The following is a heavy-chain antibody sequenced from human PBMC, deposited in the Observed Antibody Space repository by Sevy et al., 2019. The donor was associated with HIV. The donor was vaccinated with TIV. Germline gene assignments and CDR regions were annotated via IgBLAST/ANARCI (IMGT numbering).Heavy chain of an antibody. Sequence: SETLSLTCTVSGGSISSYYWSWIRQPPGNGLEWIGYIYYSGSTNYNPSLKSRVTISVDTSKNQFSLKLSSVTAADTAVYYCARDSASRGDDAFDIWGQGTMVTVSS. CDR1: GGSISSYY. D-gene: IGHD1-26*01. CDR3: ARDSASRGDDAFDI. CDR2: IYYSGST. J-gene: IGHJ3*02. V-gene: IGHV4-59*01.